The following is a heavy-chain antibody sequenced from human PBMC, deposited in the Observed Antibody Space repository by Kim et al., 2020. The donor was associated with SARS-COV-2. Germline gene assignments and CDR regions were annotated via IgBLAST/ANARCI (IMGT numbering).Heavy chain of an antibody. J-gene: IGHJ6*02. CDR3: ARGTVHSGMDV. D-gene: IGHD1-1*01. CDR2: MSSDGSTT. CDR1: GFTLSGHW. Sequence: GGYLRLSCAASGFTLSGHWMNWVRQAPGKGLLWVSRMSSDGSTTHYADSVKGRFVISRDNAKNTLYLQMNSLRAEDTAVYYCARGTVHSGMDVWGQGTTVTVSS. V-gene: IGHV3-74*01.